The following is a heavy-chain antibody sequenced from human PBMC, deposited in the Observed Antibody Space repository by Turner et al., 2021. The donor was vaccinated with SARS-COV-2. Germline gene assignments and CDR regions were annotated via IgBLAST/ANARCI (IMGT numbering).Heavy chain of an antibody. D-gene: IGHD2-15*01. CDR1: GFTVSSNY. CDR3: ARDLGGLRFDY. V-gene: IGHV3-53*01. J-gene: IGHJ4*02. CDR2: IYSGGST. Sequence: EVQLVESGGGLIQPGGSLRLSCAASGFTVSSNYMSWVRQAPGKGLGWVSVIYSGGSTFYADSVKGRFTISRDNSKNTLYLQMNSLRAEDTGVYYCARDLGGLRFDYWGQGTLVTVSS.